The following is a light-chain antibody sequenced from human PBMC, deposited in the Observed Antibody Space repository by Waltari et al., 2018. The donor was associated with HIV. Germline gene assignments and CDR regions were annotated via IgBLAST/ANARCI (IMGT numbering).Light chain of an antibody. Sequence: DIVLTQSPGTLSLSPGDRATLSCTTSQSVGSGQLAWYQQKPGQAPRLLIHGASDRATGVPDRFSAWGSGTNFTLAISGLETEDFAVYYCQQYGGSPLFTFGPGT. CDR1: QSVGSGQ. J-gene: IGKJ3*01. V-gene: IGKV3-20*01. CDR3: QQYGGSPLFT. CDR2: GAS.